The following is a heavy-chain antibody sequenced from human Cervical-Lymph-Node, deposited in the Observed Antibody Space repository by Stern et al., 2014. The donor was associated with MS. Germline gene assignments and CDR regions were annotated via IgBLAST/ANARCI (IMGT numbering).Heavy chain of an antibody. CDR1: GGSISSSSYY. D-gene: IGHD6-19*01. J-gene: IGHJ4*02. CDR3: ARYSSGWPLDY. CDR2: IYYSGST. Sequence: QVQLVQSGPGLVKPSETLSLTCTVSGGSISSSSYYWGWIRQPPGKGLEWIGSIYYSGSTYYNPSLKSRVTISVDTSKNQFPLKLGSVTAADTAVYYCARYSSGWPLDYWGQGTLVTVSS. V-gene: IGHV4-39*01.